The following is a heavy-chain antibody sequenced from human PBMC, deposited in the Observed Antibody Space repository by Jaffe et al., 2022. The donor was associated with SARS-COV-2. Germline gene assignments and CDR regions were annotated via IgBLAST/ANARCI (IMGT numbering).Heavy chain of an antibody. CDR1: DASISSSNYY. J-gene: IGHJ4*02. V-gene: IGHV4-39*01. Sequence: QLQLQESGPGLVRPSETLSLTCAVSDASISSSNYYWGWVRQSPGKGLEWIGSVYYTGSTYYNPSLASRVTISVDRSKNQFFLRVNSVSAADTALYYCTGAPSRGTRWLSPFDFWGRGTRVTVSS. CDR3: TGAPSRGTRWLSPFDF. D-gene: IGHD6-19*01. CDR2: VYYTGST.